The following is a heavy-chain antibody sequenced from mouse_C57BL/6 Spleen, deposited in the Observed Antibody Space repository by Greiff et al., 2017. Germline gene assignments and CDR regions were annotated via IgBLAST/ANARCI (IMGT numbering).Heavy chain of an antibody. V-gene: IGHV3-6*01. CDR2: ISYDGSN. J-gene: IGHJ4*01. CDR1: GYSITSGYY. CDR3: ARGGHFGAMDY. Sequence: EVHLVESGPGLVKPSQSLSLTCSVTGYSITSGYYWNWIRQFPGNKLEWMGYISYDGSNNYNPSLKNRISITRDTSKNQFFLKLNSVTTEDTATYYCARGGHFGAMDYWGQGTSVTVSS.